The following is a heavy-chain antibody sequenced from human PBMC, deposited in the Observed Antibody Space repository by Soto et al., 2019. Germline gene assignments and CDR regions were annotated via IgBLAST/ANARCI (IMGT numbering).Heavy chain of an antibody. J-gene: IGHJ4*02. D-gene: IGHD3-22*01. V-gene: IGHV3-30-3*01. CDR1: GFTFSSYA. CDR2: ISYDGSNK. CDR3: ARDKIYYYDSSGYYYQLSYGFDY. Sequence: GGSLRLSCAASGFTFSSYAMHWVRQAPGKGLEWVAVISYDGSNKYYADSVKGRFTISRDNSKNTLYLQMNSLRAEDTAVYYCARDKIYYYDSSGYYYQLSYGFDYWGQGTLVTVSS.